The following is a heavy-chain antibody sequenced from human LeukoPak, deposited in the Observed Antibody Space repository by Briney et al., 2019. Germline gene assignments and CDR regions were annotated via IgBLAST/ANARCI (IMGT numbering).Heavy chain of an antibody. CDR2: ISYDGSNK. Sequence: GGSLRLSCAASGFTFSSYAMHWVRQAPGKGLEWVAVISYDGSNKYYADSVKGRFTISRDNSKNTLYLQMNSLRAEDTAVYYCAQGGIVGPFDYWGQGTLVTVSS. D-gene: IGHD1-26*01. CDR3: AQGGIVGPFDY. V-gene: IGHV3-30-3*01. CDR1: GFTFSSYA. J-gene: IGHJ4*02.